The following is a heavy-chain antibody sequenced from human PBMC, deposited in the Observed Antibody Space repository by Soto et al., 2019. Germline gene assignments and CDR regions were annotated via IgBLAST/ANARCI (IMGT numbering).Heavy chain of an antibody. Sequence: ASVKVSCKASGYTFTSYAMHWVRQAPGQRLEWMGWINAGNGNTKYSQKFQGRVTITRDTSASTAYMELSSLRVEDTAVYYCAKIGDSSSVSLPLVLLDHWGQGALVTVSS. V-gene: IGHV1-3*01. CDR1: GYTFTSYA. CDR2: INAGNGNT. J-gene: IGHJ4*02. D-gene: IGHD6-6*01. CDR3: AKIGDSSSVSLPLVLLDH.